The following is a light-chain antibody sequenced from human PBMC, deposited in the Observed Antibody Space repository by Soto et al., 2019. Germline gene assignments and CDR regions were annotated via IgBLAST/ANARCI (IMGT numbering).Light chain of an antibody. CDR3: QQSYTTPT. Sequence: DIQLTQSTSSLSASVGDRVTITCRASQTISRALNWYQQKPGKAPKLLIYAASNLQSGVPSRFSGSGSGTDFILTISSLQPEDFATYYCQQSYTTPTFGGGTKGDIK. J-gene: IGKJ4*01. CDR2: AAS. CDR1: QTISRA. V-gene: IGKV1-39*01.